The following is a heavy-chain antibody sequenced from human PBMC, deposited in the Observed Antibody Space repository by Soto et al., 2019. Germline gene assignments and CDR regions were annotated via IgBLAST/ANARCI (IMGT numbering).Heavy chain of an antibody. V-gene: IGHV3-48*01. CDR2: ISASTTSI. D-gene: IGHD3-16*01. Sequence: GGSLRLSCAASGFTFRSYSMNWVRQAPGKGLDWISYISASTTSIYYADSVQGRFTISRDNAKNSLFLQMNSLRAEDSGIYFCGRGNYEKSIDYWGQGTRGTVDS. J-gene: IGHJ4*02. CDR3: GRGNYEKSIDY. CDR1: GFTFRSYS.